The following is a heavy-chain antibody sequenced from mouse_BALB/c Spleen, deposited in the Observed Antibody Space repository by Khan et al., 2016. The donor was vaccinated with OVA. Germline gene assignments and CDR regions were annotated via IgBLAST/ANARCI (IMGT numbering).Heavy chain of an antibody. D-gene: IGHD1-1*01. Sequence: EVQLVESGGDLVQPGGSRRLSCAASGFSFSSFGMHWVRQAPEKGPEWVAYISGDSNTIYYADTVKGRFTISRDNPKNTLFLQMTSLRSEDTAMYYCARSYYYGFYFDQWGQGTTLTVSS. J-gene: IGHJ2*01. CDR3: ARSYYYGFYFDQ. CDR2: ISGDSNTI. V-gene: IGHV5-17*02. CDR1: GFSFSSFG.